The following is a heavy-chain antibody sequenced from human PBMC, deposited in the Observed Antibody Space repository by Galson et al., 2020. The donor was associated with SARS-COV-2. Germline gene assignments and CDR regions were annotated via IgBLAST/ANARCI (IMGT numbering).Heavy chain of an antibody. CDR3: ARRQWLIGRGFDS. D-gene: IGHD6-19*01. J-gene: IGHJ4*02. CDR2: VHRSGSP. V-gene: IGHV4-38-2*01. Sequence: SHTLSFTCAVPVYSVSSAYNWGWIRPPPGKGMEWIGTVHRSGSPYYNPSLKSRVTISVDASKNQFSVRLISVTAAETAVYYCARRQWLIGRGFDSWGQGTLVTVSS. CDR1: VYSVSSAYN.